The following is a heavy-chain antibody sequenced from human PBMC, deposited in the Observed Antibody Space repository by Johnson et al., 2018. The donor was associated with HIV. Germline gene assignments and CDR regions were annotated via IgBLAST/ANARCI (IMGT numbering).Heavy chain of an antibody. Sequence: EVQLVESGGGLVQPGGSLRLSCAASGFTFSSYDMHWVRQATGKGLEWVSAIGTAGDTYYPGSVKGRFTISRENAKNSLYLQMNSLRAGDTAVYYCAREGYCSGGSCYSNALEIWGQGTMVTVSS. D-gene: IGHD2-15*01. J-gene: IGHJ3*02. V-gene: IGHV3-13*01. CDR1: GFTFSSYD. CDR3: AREGYCSGGSCYSNALEI. CDR2: IGTAGDT.